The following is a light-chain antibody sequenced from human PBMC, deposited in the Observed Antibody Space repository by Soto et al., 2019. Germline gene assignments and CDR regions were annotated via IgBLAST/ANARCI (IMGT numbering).Light chain of an antibody. J-gene: IGLJ1*01. CDR2: EGS. CDR3: CSYAGSSTYV. Sequence: QSVLTQPASVSGSPGQSITISCTGTSSDVGSYNLVSWYQQHPGKAPKLMIYEGSKRPSAVSNRFSGSKSGNTASLTISGLQAEDEAYYYCCSYAGSSTYVFGTGTKLTVL. CDR1: SSDVGSYNL. V-gene: IGLV2-23*01.